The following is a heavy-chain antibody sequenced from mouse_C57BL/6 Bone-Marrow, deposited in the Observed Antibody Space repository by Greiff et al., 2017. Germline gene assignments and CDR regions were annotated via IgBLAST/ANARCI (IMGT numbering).Heavy chain of an antibody. CDR2: IDPNSGGT. V-gene: IGHV1-72*01. J-gene: IGHJ3*01. CDR1: GYTFTSYW. D-gene: IGHD2-4*01. CDR3: ARSHYYDYDVPLIAY. Sequence: QQSCKASGYTFTSYWMHWVKQRPGRGLEWIGRIDPNSGGTKYNEKFKSKATLTVDKPSSTAYMQLSSLTSEDSAVYYCARSHYYDYDVPLIAYWGQGTLVTVSA.